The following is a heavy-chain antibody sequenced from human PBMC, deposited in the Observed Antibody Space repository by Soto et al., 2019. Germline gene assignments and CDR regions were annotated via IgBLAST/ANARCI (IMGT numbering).Heavy chain of an antibody. V-gene: IGHV3-30*18. CDR3: AKDLSISSLFGY. CDR2: ISYDGSNK. Sequence: SGGSLRLSCAASGFTLSSYGMHWVRQAPGKGLEWVAVISYDGSNKYYADSVKGRFTISRDNSKNTLYLQMNSLRAEDTAVYYCAKDLSISSLFGYWGQGTPVTVSS. J-gene: IGHJ4*02. D-gene: IGHD3-10*02. CDR1: GFTLSSYG.